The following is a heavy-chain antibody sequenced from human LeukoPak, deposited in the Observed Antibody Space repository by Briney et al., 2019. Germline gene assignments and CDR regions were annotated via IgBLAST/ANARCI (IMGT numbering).Heavy chain of an antibody. Sequence: SGGSLRPSCAASGFTFSSYEMNWVRQAPGKGLEWVSYISSSGSTIYYADSVKGRFTISRDNAKNSLYLQMNSLRAEDTAVYYCASKDKWVYWGQGTLVTVSS. D-gene: IGHD2-8*01. CDR1: GFTFSSYE. CDR3: ASKDKWVY. V-gene: IGHV3-48*03. CDR2: ISSSGSTI. J-gene: IGHJ4*02.